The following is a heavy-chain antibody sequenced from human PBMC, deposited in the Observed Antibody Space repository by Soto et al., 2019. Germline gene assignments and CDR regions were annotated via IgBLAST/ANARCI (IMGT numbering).Heavy chain of an antibody. CDR2: VYYTGST. D-gene: IGHD6-19*01. Sequence: SETLSLTCSASGGSISGPYWSWIRQSPGKGLEWLGYVYYTGSTNYSPSLRSRVSISVDTSKNEFSLRLSSVTAADTAVYFCARSVAVPGAHIDYWGQGTQVTVSS. J-gene: IGHJ4*02. CDR3: ARSVAVPGAHIDY. CDR1: GGSISGPY. V-gene: IGHV4-59*11.